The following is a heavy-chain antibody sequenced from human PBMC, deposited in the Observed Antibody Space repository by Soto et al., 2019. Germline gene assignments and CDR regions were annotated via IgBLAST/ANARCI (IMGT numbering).Heavy chain of an antibody. D-gene: IGHD1-1*01. CDR3: ARRYGYSFDY. CDR1: GGSISSYY. CDR2: IYYSGST. Sequence: QVQLQETGPGLVKPSETLSLTCTVSGGSISSYYWSWIRQPPGKGLEWIGYIYYSGSTNYNPSLKGRVAISVDTSKSQFSMKRRSVTAAYTAVYYCARRYGYSFDYWGQGTLVTVSS. J-gene: IGHJ4*02. V-gene: IGHV4-59*08.